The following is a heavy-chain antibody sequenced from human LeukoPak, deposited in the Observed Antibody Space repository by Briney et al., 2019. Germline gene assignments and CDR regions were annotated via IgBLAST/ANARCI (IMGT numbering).Heavy chain of an antibody. D-gene: IGHD3-10*01. CDR3: ARVVSPIALSYCYMDV. CDR2: IYYSGST. J-gene: IGHJ6*03. V-gene: IGHV4-39*07. CDR1: GGSISSSSYY. Sequence: SETLSLTCTVSGGSISSSSYYWGWIRQPPGKGLEWIGSIYYSGSTYYNPSLKSRVTISVDTSKNQFSLKLSSVTAADTAVYYCARVVSPIALSYCYMDVWGKGTTVTVSS.